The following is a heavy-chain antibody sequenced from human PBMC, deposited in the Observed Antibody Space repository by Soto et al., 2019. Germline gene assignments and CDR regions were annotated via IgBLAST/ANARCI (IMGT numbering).Heavy chain of an antibody. J-gene: IGHJ4*02. D-gene: IGHD3-22*01. CDR3: ARSTYYDSSGYYYSTY. CDR1: GFTFSTYA. Sequence: GGSLRLSCAASGFTFSTYAMHWVRQAPGKGLEWVAIISYDGSNKHYADSVKGRFTISRDNSQNTLSLQMNSLRAEDTAVYYCARSTYYDSSGYYYSTYWGQGTLVTVS. CDR2: ISYDGSNK. V-gene: IGHV3-30-3*01.